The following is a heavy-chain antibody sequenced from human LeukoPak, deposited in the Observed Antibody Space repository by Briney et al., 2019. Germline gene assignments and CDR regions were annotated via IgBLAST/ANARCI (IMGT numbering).Heavy chain of an antibody. CDR1: GYTLTELS. CDR3: TTRGYSFGFDY. CDR2: FDPEDGET. Sequence: GASVKVSCKVSGYTLTELSIHWVRQAPGKGLEWMGGFDPEDGETIYAQKFQGRVTLTEDTSTATAYMDLTSLRSKDTAVYYCTTRGYSFGFDYWGQGTLVIVSS. J-gene: IGHJ4*02. D-gene: IGHD5-18*01. V-gene: IGHV1-24*01.